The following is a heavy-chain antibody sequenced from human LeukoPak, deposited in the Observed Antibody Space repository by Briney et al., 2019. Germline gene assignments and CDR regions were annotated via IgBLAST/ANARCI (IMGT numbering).Heavy chain of an antibody. CDR1: GGTFSSYA. V-gene: IGHV1-69*01. CDR3: ARSRGIQLWFLDY. Sequence: GASVKVSCKASGGTFSSYAISWVRQAPGQGLEWMGGIIPIFGTANYAQKFQGRVTITSDESTSTAYMELSSLRSEDTAAYYCARSRGIQLWFLDYWGQGTLVTVSS. CDR2: IIPIFGTA. J-gene: IGHJ4*02. D-gene: IGHD5-18*01.